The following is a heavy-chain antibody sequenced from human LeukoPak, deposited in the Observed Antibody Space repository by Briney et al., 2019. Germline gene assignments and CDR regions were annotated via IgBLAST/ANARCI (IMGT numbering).Heavy chain of an antibody. J-gene: IGHJ4*02. D-gene: IGHD3-10*01. Sequence: GESLKISCKGSGYSFTSYWIGWVRQMPGKGLEWMGIIYPGDSDTRYSPSFQGQVTISADKSISTAYLQWSSLKASDTAMYYCARRVYGSRSYYQVHRYFDYWGQGTLVTVSS. CDR3: ARRVYGSRSYYQVHRYFDY. V-gene: IGHV5-51*01. CDR1: GYSFTSYW. CDR2: IYPGDSDT.